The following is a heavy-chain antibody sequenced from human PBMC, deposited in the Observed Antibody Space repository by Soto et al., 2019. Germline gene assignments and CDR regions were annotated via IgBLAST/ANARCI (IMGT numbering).Heavy chain of an antibody. CDR2: ISSSSSYI. CDR3: ARRRSSWYYYGMDV. J-gene: IGHJ6*02. D-gene: IGHD6-13*01. CDR1: GFTFSSYS. V-gene: IGHV3-21*01. Sequence: PGGSLRLSCAAPGFTFSSYSMNWVRQAPGKGLEWVSSISSSSSYIYYADSVKGRFTISRDNAKNSLYLQMNSLRAEDTAVYYCARRRSSWYYYGMDVWGQGTTVTVSS.